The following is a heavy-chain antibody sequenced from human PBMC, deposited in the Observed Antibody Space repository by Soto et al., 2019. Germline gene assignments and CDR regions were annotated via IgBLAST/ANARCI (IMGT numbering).Heavy chain of an antibody. V-gene: IGHV1-18*01. J-gene: IGHJ3*02. CDR2: ISTYNGDT. CDR3: AKRITPEGADAFDI. Sequence: QVQLVQSGAEVKKPGASVKVSCKTSGYTFTSYGISWVRQAPGQGLEWMGWISTYNGDTKYSPKLQGRVTMTTDTSTSTASMEMRSLRSDDTAVYYCAKRITPEGADAFDIWGQGTMVTVSS. D-gene: IGHD3-3*01. CDR1: GYTFTSYG.